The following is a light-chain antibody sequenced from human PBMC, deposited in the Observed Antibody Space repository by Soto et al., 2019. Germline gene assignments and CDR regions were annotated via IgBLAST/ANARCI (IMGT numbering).Light chain of an antibody. CDR1: QSIIDY. CDR2: AAS. Sequence: DIQMTQSPSSLSSSVGDRVTITCRASQSIIDYVAWFQQKPGKAPQLLIYAASTLHSGVPSRFSGSGAGTDFSLTISSLQPEDAATYYCQRYNTAPQTFGPGTKVEIK. J-gene: IGKJ1*01. CDR3: QRYNTAPQT. V-gene: IGKV1-27*01.